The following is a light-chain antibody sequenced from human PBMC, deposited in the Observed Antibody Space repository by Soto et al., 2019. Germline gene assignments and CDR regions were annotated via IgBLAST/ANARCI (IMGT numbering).Light chain of an antibody. CDR1: SSNIGAGYD. V-gene: IGLV1-40*01. CDR2: GNT. Sequence: QSVLTQPPSVSGAPGQRVTFSCTGSSSNIGAGYDVHWYQQLPGTAPKLLIYGNTNRPSGVPDRFSGSKSGTSASLAITGLQAEDEADYYCQSHDTSLSGYVFGTGTKLTVL. J-gene: IGLJ1*01. CDR3: QSHDTSLSGYV.